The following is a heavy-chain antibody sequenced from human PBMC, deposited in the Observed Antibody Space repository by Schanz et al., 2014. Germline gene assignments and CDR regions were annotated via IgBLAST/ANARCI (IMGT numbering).Heavy chain of an antibody. CDR3: ARAHGNNWYGKGLDY. CDR2: ISGSGGST. CDR1: GFTFTTHS. Sequence: EVQLLESGGGLVQPGGSLRLSCAASGFTFTTHSMTWVRQAPGKGLEWVSGISGSGGSTYYADSVKGRFTISRDNSKNTLYLQMNSLRAEDTAVYYCARAHGNNWYGKGLDYWGQGTQVTVSS. V-gene: IGHV3-23*01. D-gene: IGHD1-1*01. J-gene: IGHJ4*02.